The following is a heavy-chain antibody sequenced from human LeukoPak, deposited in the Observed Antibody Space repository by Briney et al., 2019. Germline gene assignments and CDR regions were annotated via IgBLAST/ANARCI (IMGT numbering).Heavy chain of an antibody. V-gene: IGHV3-15*01. D-gene: IGHD2-2*01. Sequence: SGGSLRLSCGASGFTFSNAWMSWVRQAPGKGLEWVGRIKSKTDGGTTDYAAPVKGRFTISRDDSKNTLYLQMNSLKTEDTAVYYCTKYLAGGYDYWGQGTLVTVSS. J-gene: IGHJ4*02. CDR1: GFTFSNAW. CDR3: TKYLAGGYDY. CDR2: IKSKTDGGTT.